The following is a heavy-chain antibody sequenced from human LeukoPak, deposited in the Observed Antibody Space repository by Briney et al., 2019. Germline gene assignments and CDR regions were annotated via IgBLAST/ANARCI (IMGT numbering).Heavy chain of an antibody. CDR2: IWYDGSNK. CDR1: GXTFSSYG. Sequence: PGRSLRLSCAASGXTFSSYGMHWVRQAPGKGLEWVAVIWYDGSNKYYADSVKGRFTISRDNSKNTLYLQMNSLRAEDTALYYCARAYCGADCPTLDYWGQGTLVTVSS. J-gene: IGHJ4*02. V-gene: IGHV3-33*01. CDR3: ARAYCGADCPTLDY. D-gene: IGHD2-21*02.